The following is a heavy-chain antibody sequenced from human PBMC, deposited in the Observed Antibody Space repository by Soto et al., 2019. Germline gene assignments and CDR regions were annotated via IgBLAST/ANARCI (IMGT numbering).Heavy chain of an antibody. CDR3: ARVIRGAYYNSPLDT. Sequence: GASVKVSCKASGYTFTGYFLHWVRQAPGQGLEWMGWIHPISGGADYAQRFQGRVTMTRDTSISTVYMELSRLRFDDTAVYYCARVIRGAYYNSPLDTWGQGTVVTVSS. D-gene: IGHD3-10*01. CDR1: GYTFTGYF. V-gene: IGHV1-2*02. CDR2: IHPISGGA. J-gene: IGHJ5*02.